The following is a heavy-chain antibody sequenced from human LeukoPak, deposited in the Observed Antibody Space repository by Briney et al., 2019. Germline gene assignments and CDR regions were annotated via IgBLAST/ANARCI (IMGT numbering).Heavy chain of an antibody. V-gene: IGHV1-2*02. Sequence: ASVKVSCKASGYTFTGYYMHWVRQAPGQGLEWMGWINPNSGGTNYAQKLQGRVTMTRDTSISTAYMELSRLRSDDTAVYYCARDPGWELPGSYYYYGMDVWGQGTTVTVSS. CDR3: ARDPGWELPGSYYYYGMDV. CDR1: GYTFTGYY. D-gene: IGHD1-26*01. CDR2: INPNSGGT. J-gene: IGHJ6*02.